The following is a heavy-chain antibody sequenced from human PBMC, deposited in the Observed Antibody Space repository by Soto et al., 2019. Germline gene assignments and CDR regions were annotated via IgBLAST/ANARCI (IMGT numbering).Heavy chain of an antibody. CDR1: GYTFTSYY. V-gene: IGHV1-46*01. Sequence: EASVKVSCKASGYTFTSYYMHWVRQAPGRGLEWMGIINPSGGSTSYAQKFQDRVTMTRDTSTSTAYMELSSLRSEDTAVYYCATAPEVVITFGGVISNWFDPWGHGTLVTVSS. CDR2: INPSGGST. D-gene: IGHD3-16*02. J-gene: IGHJ5*02. CDR3: ATAPEVVITFGGVISNWFDP.